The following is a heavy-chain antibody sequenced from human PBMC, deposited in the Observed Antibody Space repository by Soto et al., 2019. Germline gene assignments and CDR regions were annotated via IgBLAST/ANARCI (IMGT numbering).Heavy chain of an antibody. CDR1: GYTFTSYD. CDR3: AARGGRDYYMDV. J-gene: IGHJ6*03. D-gene: IGHD2-15*01. Sequence: ASVKVSCKASGYTFTSYDINWVRQATGQGLEWMGWMNPNSGNTGYAQKFQGRVTMTRNTSISTAYMELSSLRSEDTAVYYCAARGGRDYYMDVWGKGTTVTVSS. CDR2: MNPNSGNT. V-gene: IGHV1-8*01.